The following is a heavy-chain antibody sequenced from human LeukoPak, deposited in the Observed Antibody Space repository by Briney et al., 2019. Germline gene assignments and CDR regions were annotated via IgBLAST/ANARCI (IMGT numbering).Heavy chain of an antibody. CDR3: ARPRLLYGSGPILV. D-gene: IGHD3-10*01. J-gene: IGHJ4*02. CDR2: MSHSGYP. V-gene: IGHV4-39*07. Sequence: PSETLSLTCTVSGVSISSSYSYWTWIRQPPGKGLEWIGEMSHSGYPNYNPSLKSRVAISVDTSKNQFSLNLTSVTAADTAVYYCARPRLLYGSGPILVWGQGNLVTVSS. CDR1: GVSISSSYSY.